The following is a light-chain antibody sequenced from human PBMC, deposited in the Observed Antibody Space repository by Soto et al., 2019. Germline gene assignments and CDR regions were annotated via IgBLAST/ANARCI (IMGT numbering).Light chain of an antibody. Sequence: SALAQPASVSGSPGQSITISCTGTSSDIGGYNYVSWYQQHPGKAPKLMIYDVNNRPSGVSDRFSASKSGNTASLTISGLQAEDEADYYCGSYTSSSTNVFGTGTKVTVL. V-gene: IGLV2-14*01. CDR2: DVN. CDR3: GSYTSSSTNV. CDR1: SSDIGGYNY. J-gene: IGLJ1*01.